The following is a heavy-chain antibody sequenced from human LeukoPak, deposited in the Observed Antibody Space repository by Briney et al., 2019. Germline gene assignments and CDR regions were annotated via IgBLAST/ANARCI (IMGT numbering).Heavy chain of an antibody. CDR1: GGSISSGGHY. CDR2: IYYSGST. V-gene: IGHV4-31*03. CDR3: ARDRSGVGATLY. Sequence: TPSETLSLTCTVSGGSISSGGHYWSWIRQHPGKGLEWIGYIYYSGSTYYNPSLKSRVTISVDTSRNQFSLKLSSVTAADTAVYYCARDRSGVGATLYWGQGTLVTVSS. J-gene: IGHJ4*02. D-gene: IGHD1-26*01.